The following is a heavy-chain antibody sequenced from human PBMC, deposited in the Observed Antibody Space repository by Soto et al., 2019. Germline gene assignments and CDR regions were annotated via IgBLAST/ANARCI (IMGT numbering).Heavy chain of an antibody. CDR2: IMPIFGRA. V-gene: IGHV1-69*13. CDR3: ASWLKEAGIGGNYYYRMDV. D-gene: IGHD6-19*01. CDR1: RGTVSNYA. J-gene: IGHJ6*02. Sequence: APVKVASKSSRGTVSNYAFGWVRQAPGKGLEWLGGIMPIFGRADYAQKFRGRVTITADESTTTAHMELSSLRSEDTAVYYCASWLKEAGIGGNYYYRMDVWGQGTTVTVSS.